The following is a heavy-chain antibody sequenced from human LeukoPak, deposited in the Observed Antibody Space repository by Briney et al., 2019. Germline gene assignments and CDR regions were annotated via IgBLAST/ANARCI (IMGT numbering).Heavy chain of an antibody. Sequence: GGSLRLSCAASGFTFSSYSMNWVRQAPGKGLEWVSSISSSSSYIYCADSVKGRFTISRDNAKNSLYLQMNSLRAEDTAVYYCARGGFLEWSYYFDYWGQGTLVTVSS. V-gene: IGHV3-21*01. CDR3: ARGGFLEWSYYFDY. CDR2: ISSSSSYI. CDR1: GFTFSSYS. J-gene: IGHJ4*02. D-gene: IGHD3-3*01.